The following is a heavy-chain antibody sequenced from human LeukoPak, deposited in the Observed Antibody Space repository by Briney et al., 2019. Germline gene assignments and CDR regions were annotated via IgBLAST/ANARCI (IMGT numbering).Heavy chain of an antibody. V-gene: IGHV1-46*01. Sequence: ASVKVSCKASGYTFTSYYMHWVRQAPGQGLEWMGIINPSGGSTSYAQKFQGRVTMTRDMSTSTVYMELSSLRSEDTAVYYCARTVMGYDYVWGSYRHLYYYYMDVWGKGTTVTISS. D-gene: IGHD3-16*02. J-gene: IGHJ6*03. CDR2: INPSGGST. CDR3: ARTVMGYDYVWGSYRHLYYYYMDV. CDR1: GYTFTSYY.